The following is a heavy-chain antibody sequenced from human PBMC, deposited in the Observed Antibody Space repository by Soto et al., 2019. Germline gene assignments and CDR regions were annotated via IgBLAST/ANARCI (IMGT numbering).Heavy chain of an antibody. Sequence: PGESLKISCQGSGYSFTSHWITWVRQTPGKGLEWMGRIDPSDSYTNYSPSFQGRVTISADRSISTAFLQWSSLEASDTAIYYCARHLSGPKEEYNAYYFYGLDVWGQGTTVTVS. CDR2: IDPSDSYT. J-gene: IGHJ6*02. CDR1: GYSFTSHW. V-gene: IGHV5-10-1*01. CDR3: ARHLSGPKEEYNAYYFYGLDV. D-gene: IGHD1-1*01.